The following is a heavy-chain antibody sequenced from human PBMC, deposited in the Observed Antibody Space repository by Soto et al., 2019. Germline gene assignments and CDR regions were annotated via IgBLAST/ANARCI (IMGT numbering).Heavy chain of an antibody. V-gene: IGHV1-3*01. D-gene: IGHD3-22*01. Sequence: ASVKVSCKGSGYTFTRYAMHWVRQAPGQRLEWMGWINGGNGNTKYSRMFRGRVTITRDTSTSTAYMELSSLRSEDTAVYYCARAPYYYDSSGYYPYYFDYWGQGTLVTVSS. CDR3: ARAPYYYDSSGYYPYYFDY. J-gene: IGHJ4*02. CDR2: INGGNGNT. CDR1: GYTFTRYA.